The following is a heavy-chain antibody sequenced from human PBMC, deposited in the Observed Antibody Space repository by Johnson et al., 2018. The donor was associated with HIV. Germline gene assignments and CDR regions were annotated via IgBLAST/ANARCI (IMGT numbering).Heavy chain of an antibody. CDR1: GFTVSSNY. CDR3: AKDHGGIFAFDI. V-gene: IGHV3-66*01. D-gene: IGHD3-16*01. Sequence: VQLVESGGGVVQPGRSLRLSCAASGFTVSSNYMSWVRQAPGKGLEWVSVIYSGGRTYYADSVKGRFTISRDNSKKTLYLQMNSLRAEDTSVYYCAKDHGGIFAFDIWGQGPMVTVSS. CDR2: IYSGGRT. J-gene: IGHJ3*02.